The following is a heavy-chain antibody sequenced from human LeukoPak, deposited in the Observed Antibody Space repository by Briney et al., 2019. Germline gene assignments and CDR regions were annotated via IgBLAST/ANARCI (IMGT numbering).Heavy chain of an antibody. Sequence: GGSLRLSCVASGCTFSYSPMHRVRQAPGKGLEWVALISYDGSDKYYADSVKGRLSISRDNSKNTLYLQMNSLRAEDTAVYYCARDYDIFGGVIVHFDYWGQGTLVTVSS. CDR3: ARDYDIFGGVIVHFDY. J-gene: IGHJ4*02. CDR1: GCTFSYSP. D-gene: IGHD3-16*02. CDR2: ISYDGSDK. V-gene: IGHV3-30*04.